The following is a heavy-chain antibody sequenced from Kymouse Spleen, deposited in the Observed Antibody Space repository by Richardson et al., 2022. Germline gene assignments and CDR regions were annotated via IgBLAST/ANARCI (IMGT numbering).Heavy chain of an antibody. CDR1: GGSISSSSYY. J-gene: IGHJ4*02. Sequence: QLQLQESGPGLVKPSETLSLTCTVSGGSISSSSYYWGWIRQPPGKGLEWIGSIYYSGSTYYNPSLKSRVTISVDTSKNQFSLKLSSVTAADTAVYYCARYYDILTGYYFDYWGQGTLVTVSS. D-gene: IGHD3-9*01. V-gene: IGHV4-39*01. CDR3: ARYYDILTGYYFDY. CDR2: IYYSGST.